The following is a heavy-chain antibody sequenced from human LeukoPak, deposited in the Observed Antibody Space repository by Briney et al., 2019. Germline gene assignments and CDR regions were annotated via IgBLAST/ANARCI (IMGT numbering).Heavy chain of an antibody. CDR1: GGSINNGGYY. D-gene: IGHD5-24*01. J-gene: IGHJ4*02. V-gene: IGHV4-31*03. Sequence: SETPSLTCTVSGGSINNGGYYWSWIRQHPGKGLEWIGYIYYSGSSYYNPSLRSRVTISVDTSKNHFSLKLSSVTAADTAVYYCARNRDGYNSFDYWGQGTLVTVSS. CDR2: IYYSGSS. CDR3: ARNRDGYNSFDY.